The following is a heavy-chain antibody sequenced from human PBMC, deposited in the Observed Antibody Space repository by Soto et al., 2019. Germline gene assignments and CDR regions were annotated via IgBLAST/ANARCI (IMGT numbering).Heavy chain of an antibody. CDR1: GTSITSNNYY. V-gene: IGHV4-39*07. J-gene: IGHJ1*01. Sequence: SETLSLTCTVSGTSITSNNYYWGWIRQPPGKGLEWIGSMYYSENTYYNPSLKSRVTISIDRSKNQFSLKLSSVPAADTVVYYCARVTARCGQGTLVTVSS. CDR2: MYYSENT. CDR3: ARVTAR. D-gene: IGHD5-18*01.